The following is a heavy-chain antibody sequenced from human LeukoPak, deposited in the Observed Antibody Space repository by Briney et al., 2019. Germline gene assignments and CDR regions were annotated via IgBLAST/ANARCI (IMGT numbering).Heavy chain of an antibody. V-gene: IGHV3-23*01. D-gene: IGHD6-13*01. CDR2: IFGYGGST. CDR1: GFTFSNYA. Sequence: GGSLRLACTASGFTFSNYAMSWVRQAPGKGLEWVSTIFGYGGSTYYADSVEGRFTISRDNSKNTLYLQLNSLTVEDTATYYCAKMAGYNSRFDYWGQGTMVTVAS. CDR3: AKMAGYNSRFDY. J-gene: IGHJ4*02.